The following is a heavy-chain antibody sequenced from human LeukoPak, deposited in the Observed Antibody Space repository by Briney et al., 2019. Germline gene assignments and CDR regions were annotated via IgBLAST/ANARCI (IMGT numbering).Heavy chain of an antibody. J-gene: IGHJ4*02. V-gene: IGHV3-23*01. D-gene: IGHD4-17*01. CDR1: GFTFSSNA. Sequence: PGGSLRLSCAASGFTFSSNAMSWVRQAPGKGLEWVSTISGSGGSTYYADSVKGRFNISRDNSKNTLYLQMNSLRAGDSAVYYCAKGFYGDYSFDCWGQGSLVTVSS. CDR3: AKGFYGDYSFDC. CDR2: ISGSGGST.